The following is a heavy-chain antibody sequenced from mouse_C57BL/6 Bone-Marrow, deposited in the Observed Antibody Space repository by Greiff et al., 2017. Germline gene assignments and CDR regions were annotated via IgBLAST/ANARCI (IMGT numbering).Heavy chain of an antibody. CDR1: GYTFTSYW. Sequence: QVQLKQPGTELVKPGASVKLSCKASGYTFTSYWLHWVKQRPGQGLVWIGNINPSNGGTNYNEKFKSKATLTVDKSSSTAYMQLSSLTSEDSAVYYVASPLSYGNSNHWYFDVWGTGTTVTVSS. D-gene: IGHD2-5*01. J-gene: IGHJ1*03. V-gene: IGHV1-53*01. CDR3: ASPLSYGNSNHWYFDV. CDR2: INPSNGGT.